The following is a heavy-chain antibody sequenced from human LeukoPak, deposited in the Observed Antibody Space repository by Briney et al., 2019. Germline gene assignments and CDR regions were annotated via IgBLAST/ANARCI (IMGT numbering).Heavy chain of an antibody. CDR3: ARGAVTRDFDY. V-gene: IGHV3-53*01. D-gene: IGHD4-17*01. Sequence: GGSLRLSCAASGFPVSSNYMNWVRQAPGKGLEWVSVIYSSGSTSYADSVKGRFTIARDNSKNTLYLQTNSLRAEDTAVYYCARGAVTRDFDYWGQGTLVTVSS. J-gene: IGHJ4*02. CDR2: IYSSGST. CDR1: GFPVSSNY.